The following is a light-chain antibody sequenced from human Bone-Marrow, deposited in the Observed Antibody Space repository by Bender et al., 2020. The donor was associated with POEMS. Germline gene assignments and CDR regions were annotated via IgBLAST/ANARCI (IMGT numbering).Light chain of an antibody. V-gene: IGLV10-54*04. CDR1: SNNVGNQG. CDR3: SAWDNSLRGVV. CDR2: RNN. Sequence: QAGLTQPPSVSKGLRQTATLTCTGNSNNVGNQGAAWLQQHQGHPPKLLSYRNNNRPSGISERFSASMSGNTASLTITGLQPEDEADYYCSAWDNSLRGVVFGGGTKLTVL. J-gene: IGLJ2*01.